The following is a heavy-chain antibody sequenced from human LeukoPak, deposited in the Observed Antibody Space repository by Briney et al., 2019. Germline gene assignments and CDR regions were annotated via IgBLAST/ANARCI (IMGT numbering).Heavy chain of an antibody. D-gene: IGHD5-18*01. CDR2: LSYDGTNK. J-gene: IGHJ4*02. CDR1: GFTFSRYD. CDR3: VRADAKKTAMVDY. Sequence: GGSLRLSCAASGFTFSRYDMHWVRQAPGKGLEWVAFLSYDGTNKYDVDSVKGRFTISRDNSKNSLYLQMNSLRVEDTAVYYCVRADAKKTAMVDYWGRGTLVAVSS. V-gene: IGHV3-30*03.